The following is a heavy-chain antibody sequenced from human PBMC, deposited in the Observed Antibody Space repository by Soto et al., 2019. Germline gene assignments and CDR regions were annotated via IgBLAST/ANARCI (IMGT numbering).Heavy chain of an antibody. J-gene: IGHJ6*02. V-gene: IGHV1-69*18. CDR3: AQGRLRAATLNYNGRDV. Sequence: QVQLVQSGAEVKKPGSSMKVSCNASGGAFSSYSFSWVRQAPGQGLEWMGSIITTFDTTNYAQKFQGRVIMTADGSTSIAYLELSSLRYDDTAVYYCAQGRLRAATLNYNGRDVWGQGTTVTVSS. D-gene: IGHD6-25*01. CDR1: GGAFSSYS. CDR2: IITTFDTT.